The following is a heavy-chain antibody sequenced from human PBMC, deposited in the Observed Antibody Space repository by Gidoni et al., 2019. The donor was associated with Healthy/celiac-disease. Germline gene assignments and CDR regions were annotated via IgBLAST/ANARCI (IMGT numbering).Heavy chain of an antibody. V-gene: IGHV3-30*18. CDR3: AKDCSTSCYLGDV. CDR2: ISYDGSNK. CDR1: GFPFSSYG. D-gene: IGHD2-2*01. Sequence: QVQLVESGGGVVQPGRSLSLSCAASGFPFSSYGMHWVRQAPGKGLEWVAVISYDGSNKYYADSVKGRFTISRDNSKNTLYLQMNSLRAEDTAVYYCAKDCSTSCYLGDVWGQGTTVTVSS. J-gene: IGHJ6*02.